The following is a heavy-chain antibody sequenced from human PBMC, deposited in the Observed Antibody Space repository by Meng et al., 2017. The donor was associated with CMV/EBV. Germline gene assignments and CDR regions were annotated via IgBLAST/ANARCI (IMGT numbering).Heavy chain of an antibody. D-gene: IGHD3-3*01. CDR3: ARVPPRGYDFWSGYYNLLSYYYYYGMDV. CDR2: INHSRST. J-gene: IGHJ6*02. Sequence: SETLSLTCAVYGGSFSGYYWSWIRQPPGKGLEWIGEINHSRSTNYNPSLKSRVTISVDTSKNQFSLKLSSVTAADTAVYYGARVPPRGYDFWSGYYNLLSYYYYYGMDVWGQGTTVTVSS. CDR1: GGSFSGYY. V-gene: IGHV4-34*01.